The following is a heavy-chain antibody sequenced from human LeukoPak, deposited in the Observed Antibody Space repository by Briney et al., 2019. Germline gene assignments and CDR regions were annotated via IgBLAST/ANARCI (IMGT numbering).Heavy chain of an antibody. CDR1: GGSISSYY. V-gene: IGHV4-59*12. CDR2: IYYSGST. CDR3: AREMVMVRGVEPFDY. Sequence: SETLSLTCTVSGGSISSYYWSWIRQPPGKGLEWIGYIYYSGSTNYNPSLKSRVTISVDTSKNQFSLKLSSVTAADTAVYYCAREMVMVRGVEPFDYWGQGTLVTVSS. D-gene: IGHD3-10*01. J-gene: IGHJ4*02.